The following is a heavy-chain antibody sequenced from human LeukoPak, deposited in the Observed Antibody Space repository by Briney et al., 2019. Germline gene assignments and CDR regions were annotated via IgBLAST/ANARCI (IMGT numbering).Heavy chain of an antibody. CDR1: GFTFSNYW. D-gene: IGHD2-15*01. CDR2: IKQDQGEK. V-gene: IGHV3-7*04. Sequence: GGSLRLSCAASGFTFSNYWMTWVRQAPGKGLEWVANIKQDQGEKYYVDSVKGRFTISRDNAKNSLYLQMNSLRAEDTAMYYCVRDAGGCRGGTCYDAFDIWGQGTMVTVSS. CDR3: VRDAGGCRGGTCYDAFDI. J-gene: IGHJ3*02.